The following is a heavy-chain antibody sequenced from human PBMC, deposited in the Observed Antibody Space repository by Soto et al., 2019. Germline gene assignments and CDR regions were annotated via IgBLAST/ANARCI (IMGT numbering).Heavy chain of an antibody. CDR1: GGSISSYY. V-gene: IGHV4-59*01. CDR3: ARSGTGYCSGGSCYSSEH. Sequence: QVQLQESGPGLVKASETLSLTCTVSGGSISSYYWSWIRQPPGKGLEWIGYIYYSGSTNYNPSLKSRVTISVDTSKNQFSLKLSSVTAADTAVYYCARSGTGYCSGGSCYSSEHWGQGTLVTVSS. CDR2: IYYSGST. D-gene: IGHD2-15*01. J-gene: IGHJ1*01.